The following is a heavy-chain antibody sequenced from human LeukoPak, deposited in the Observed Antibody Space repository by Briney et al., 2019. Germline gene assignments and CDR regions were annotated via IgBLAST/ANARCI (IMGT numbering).Heavy chain of an antibody. Sequence: ASVKVSCKASGYTFTSYYMHWVRQAPGQGLEWMGIINPSGGSTSYAQKFQGRVTMTRDTSTSTVYMELSSLRSEDTAVYYCAREVGSGSPKYYFDYWGPGTLVTVSS. J-gene: IGHJ4*02. CDR3: AREVGSGSPKYYFDY. D-gene: IGHD1-26*01. CDR2: INPSGGST. CDR1: GYTFTSYY. V-gene: IGHV1-46*01.